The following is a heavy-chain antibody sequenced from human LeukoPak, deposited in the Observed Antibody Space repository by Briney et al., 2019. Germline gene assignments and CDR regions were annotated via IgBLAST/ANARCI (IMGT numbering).Heavy chain of an antibody. CDR3: ASTCYYDSSGYYFRY. CDR1: GYTFTSYD. CDR2: MNPNSGNT. Sequence: GASVKVSCKASGYTFTSYDINWVRQAPGQGLEWMGWMNPNSGNTGYAQKFQGRVTMTRNTSISTAYMELSSLRSEDTAVYHCASTCYYDSSGYYFRYWGQGTLVTVSS. V-gene: IGHV1-8*01. D-gene: IGHD3-22*01. J-gene: IGHJ1*01.